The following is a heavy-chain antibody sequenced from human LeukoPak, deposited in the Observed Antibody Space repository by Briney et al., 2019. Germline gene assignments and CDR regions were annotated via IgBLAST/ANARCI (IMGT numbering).Heavy chain of an antibody. Sequence: SGGSLRLSCAASGFTFSSYAMHWVSQAPGKGLEWVAVISYDGSNKYYADSVKGRFTISRDNSKNTLYLQMNSLRAEDTAVYYCAREQQLDYWGQGTLVTVSS. V-gene: IGHV3-30*04. CDR3: AREQQLDY. D-gene: IGHD6-13*01. CDR1: GFTFSSYA. J-gene: IGHJ4*02. CDR2: ISYDGSNK.